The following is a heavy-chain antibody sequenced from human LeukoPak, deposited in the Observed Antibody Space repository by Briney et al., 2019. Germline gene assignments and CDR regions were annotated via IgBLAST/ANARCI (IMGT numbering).Heavy chain of an antibody. CDR1: GGSISSYY. CDR2: IYTSGST. CDR3: ARGVRYGGNPPGYFDY. V-gene: IGHV4-4*07. D-gene: IGHD2-15*01. Sequence: SETLSLTCTVSGGSISSYYWSWIRQPAGKGLEWIGRIYTSGSTNYNPSLKSRVTMSVDTSKNQFSLKLSSVTAADTAVYYCARGVRYGGNPPGYFDYWGQGTLVTVSS. J-gene: IGHJ4*02.